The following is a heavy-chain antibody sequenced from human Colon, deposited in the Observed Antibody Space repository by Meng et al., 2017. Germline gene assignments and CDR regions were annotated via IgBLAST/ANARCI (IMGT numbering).Heavy chain of an antibody. CDR3: ARDSADGGSFAL. V-gene: IGHV1-2*06. CDR1: VYTLY. J-gene: IGHJ4*02. D-gene: IGHD2-15*01. Sequence: QGQLWQAGGEVKKPGASVTVVCKASVYTLYIHWVRLRPGEGLEWMGRINPRTGDTKSAQTFQGRVTMTRDTSTTTFSMDLRSLSTHDSAIYFCARDSADGGSFALWGQGTLVTVSS. CDR2: INPRTGDT.